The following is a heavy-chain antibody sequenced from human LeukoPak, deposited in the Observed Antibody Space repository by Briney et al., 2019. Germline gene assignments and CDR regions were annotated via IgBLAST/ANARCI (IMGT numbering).Heavy chain of an antibody. D-gene: IGHD6-19*01. CDR3: AKDRIALGTSTYFDY. CDR2: ISGSGGST. J-gene: IGHJ4*02. V-gene: IGHV3-23*01. CDR1: GFTFRSYA. Sequence: GGSLRLSCAASGFTFRSYAMSWVRQAPGKGLEWVSAISGSGGSTYYADSVKGRFTVSRDSSKSTLYLQMNSLRAEDTAVYYCAKDRIALGTSTYFDYWGQGTLVTVSS.